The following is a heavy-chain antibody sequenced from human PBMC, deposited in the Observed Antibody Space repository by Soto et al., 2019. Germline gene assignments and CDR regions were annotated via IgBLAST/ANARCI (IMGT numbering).Heavy chain of an antibody. CDR2: ISGSGGTT. CDR1: GFTFENYA. D-gene: IGHD3-3*01. V-gene: IGHV3-23*01. J-gene: IGHJ6*02. CDR3: AKDSWAIFGVPAGEYYAMDV. Sequence: EMQLLESGGAPVQSGGSLRLSCVASGFTFENYAMSWVRQAPGKGLEWVSAISGSGGTTYYSDSVKGRFTISRDNSKNTVYLQMNDLRVEDAAEYFCAKDSWAIFGVPAGEYYAMDVWGQGTTVTVSS.